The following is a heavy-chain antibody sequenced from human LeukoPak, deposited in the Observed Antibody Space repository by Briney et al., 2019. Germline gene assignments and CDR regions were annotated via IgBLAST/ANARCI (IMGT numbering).Heavy chain of an antibody. CDR2: ISSNGDST. D-gene: IGHD4-23*01. J-gene: IGHJ4*02. CDR3: AKDYGGNSYYFDY. V-gene: IGHV3-64*01. Sequence: PGGSLRLSCAASGFTFSSYEMHWVRQAPGKGLEYVSAISSNGDSTYYANFVKGRFIISRDNSKNTLYLQMGSLRPEDTAVYYCAKDYGGNSYYFDYWGQGTLVTVSS. CDR1: GFTFSSYE.